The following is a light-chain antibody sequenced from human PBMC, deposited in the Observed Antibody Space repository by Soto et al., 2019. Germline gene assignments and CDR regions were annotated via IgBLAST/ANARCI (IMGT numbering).Light chain of an antibody. V-gene: IGKV3-20*01. J-gene: IGKJ5*01. Sequence: EMLLTQSPVTLSLSPGERATLSCRASRSFASSYLGWYQQKPGQAPRLLIYAASTRATGIPDRFSGSGSATDFTLTISRLEPEDFAVFYCQQYGTSEIIFGQGTRLEI. CDR2: AAS. CDR1: RSFASSY. CDR3: QQYGTSEII.